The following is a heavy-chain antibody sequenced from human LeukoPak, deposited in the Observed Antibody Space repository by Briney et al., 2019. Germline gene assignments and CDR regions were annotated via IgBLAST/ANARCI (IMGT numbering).Heavy chain of an antibody. CDR2: ISGSGGST. CDR3: ARTGVGGGYRFDY. Sequence: PGGSLRLSCVASGFSFSNYAMTWVRQAPGKGLEWVSGISGSGGSTYYADSVRGRFTISRDNFKNTLDLQMSSLGGEDTAIYYCARTGVGGGYRFDYWGQGTLATVSS. D-gene: IGHD1-26*01. V-gene: IGHV3-23*01. CDR1: GFSFSNYA. J-gene: IGHJ4*02.